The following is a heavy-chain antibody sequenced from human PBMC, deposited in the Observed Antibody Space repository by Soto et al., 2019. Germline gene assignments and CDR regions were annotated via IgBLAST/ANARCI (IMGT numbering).Heavy chain of an antibody. V-gene: IGHV1-69*13. J-gene: IGHJ6*02. CDR2: IIPIFGTA. CDR3: ARGGFEYSSSFTLPDYYGMDV. CDR1: GGTFSSSA. D-gene: IGHD6-6*01. Sequence: ASVKVSCKASGGTFSSSAISWVRKAPGQGLEWMGGIIPIFGTANYAQKFQGRVTITADESTSTAYMELSSLRSEDTAVYYCARGGFEYSSSFTLPDYYGMDVWGQGTTVTVSS.